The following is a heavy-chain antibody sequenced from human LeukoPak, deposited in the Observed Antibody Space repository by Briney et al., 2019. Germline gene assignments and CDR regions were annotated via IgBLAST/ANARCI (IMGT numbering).Heavy chain of an antibody. CDR1: GGSISTSDFY. J-gene: IGHJ5*02. CDR3: ARLMVSWFDP. CDR2: IYYSGST. D-gene: IGHD3-10*01. Sequence: PSETLSLTCTVSGGSISTSDFYWGWVRQPPGKGLEWIGYIYYSGSTNYNPSLKSRVTISVDTSKNQFSLKLSSVTAADTAVYYCARLMVSWFDPWGQGTLVTVSS. V-gene: IGHV4-61*05.